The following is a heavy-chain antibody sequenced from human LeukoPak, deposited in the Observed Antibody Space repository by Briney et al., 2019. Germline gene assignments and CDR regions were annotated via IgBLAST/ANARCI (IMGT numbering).Heavy chain of an antibody. J-gene: IGHJ4*02. V-gene: IGHV4-4*07. CDR3: AREHDYGGVPYYFDY. Sequence: PSETLSLTCSVSGGSINNYYRSWIRQHAREGLEGIGRIYTSGSTNYNPSLQSRVTMSVDTSKNQFSLKLNSVTAADTAVYYCAREHDYGGVPYYFDYWGQRTLVTVSS. D-gene: IGHD4-23*01. CDR2: IYTSGST. CDR1: GGSINNYY.